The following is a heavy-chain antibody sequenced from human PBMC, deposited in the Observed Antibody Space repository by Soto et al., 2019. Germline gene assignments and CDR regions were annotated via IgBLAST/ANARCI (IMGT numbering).Heavy chain of an antibody. J-gene: IGHJ4*02. CDR3: ARMLAEVVVAATADY. D-gene: IGHD2-15*01. Sequence: GGSLRLSCAVSGLTFSNAWINWVRQAPGKGLEWVSSISSSSSYIYYADSVKGRFTISRDNAKNSLYLQMNSLRAEDTAVYYCARMLAEVVVAATADYWGQGTLVTVSS. CDR1: GLTFSNAW. CDR2: ISSSSSYI. V-gene: IGHV3-21*01.